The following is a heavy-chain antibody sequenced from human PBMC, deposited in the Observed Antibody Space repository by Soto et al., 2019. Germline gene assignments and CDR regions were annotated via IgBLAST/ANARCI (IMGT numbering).Heavy chain of an antibody. CDR1: GGTFSPYT. J-gene: IGHJ4*02. V-gene: IGHV1-69*08. Sequence: QGHVVQSGAEVKKPGASVKVSCKASGGTFSPYTINWVRQAPGQGLEWMRRIIPFLGVTDHAQKFQDRVTITADKTTSTAYLECRSLRSEDTAFYDCTRDWDSSCSTWESGGHWGQGTLVTVSS. D-gene: IGHD2-15*01. CDR2: IIPFLGVT. CDR3: TRDWDSSCSTWESGGH.